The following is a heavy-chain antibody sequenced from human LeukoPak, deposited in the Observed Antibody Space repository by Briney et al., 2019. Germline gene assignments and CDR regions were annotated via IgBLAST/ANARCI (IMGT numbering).Heavy chain of an antibody. CDR1: GGSISSYY. V-gene: IGHV4-59*12. CDR3: ARGGGGSRRFSYYYYYGMDV. CDR2: IYYSGST. D-gene: IGHD2-15*01. J-gene: IGHJ6*02. Sequence: SETLSLTCTVSGGSISSYYWSWIRQPPGKGLEWIGYIYYSGSTNYNPSLKSRVTISVDTSKNQFSLKLSSVTAADTAVYYCARGGGGSRRFSYYYYYGMDVWGQGTTVTVSS.